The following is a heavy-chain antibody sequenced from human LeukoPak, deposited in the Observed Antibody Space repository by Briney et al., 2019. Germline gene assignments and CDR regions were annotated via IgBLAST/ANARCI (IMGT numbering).Heavy chain of an antibody. V-gene: IGHV4-39*01. CDR3: ASTNSDILTGYYTIFDC. Sequence: SETLSLTCTVSGGSISSSSYYWGWTRQPPGKGLEWIGSIYYSGSTYYNPSLKSRVTISVDTSKNQFSLKLSSVTAADTAVYYCASTNSDILTGYYTIFDCWGQGTLVTVSS. J-gene: IGHJ4*02. D-gene: IGHD3-9*01. CDR1: GGSISSSSYY. CDR2: IYYSGST.